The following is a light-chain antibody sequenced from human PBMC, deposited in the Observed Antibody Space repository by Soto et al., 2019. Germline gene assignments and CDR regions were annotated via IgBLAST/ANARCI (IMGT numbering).Light chain of an antibody. Sequence: DIQMTQSPSTLSASVGDRVTITCRASQSISTWLAWYQQKPGKAPKLLIYKASSLASGVPSRFSGSGSGTEFTLTISSLQPDDFATYYCQQYKSYSWTFGQGTKVDIK. CDR3: QQYKSYSWT. CDR1: QSISTW. V-gene: IGKV1-5*03. CDR2: KAS. J-gene: IGKJ1*01.